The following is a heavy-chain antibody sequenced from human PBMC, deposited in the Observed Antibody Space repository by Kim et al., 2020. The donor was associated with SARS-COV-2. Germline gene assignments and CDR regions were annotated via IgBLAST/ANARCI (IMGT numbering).Heavy chain of an antibody. CDR3: ARVYRRWSSSWYKSQYYFDY. V-gene: IGHV1-69*13. J-gene: IGHJ4*02. D-gene: IGHD6-13*01. CDR1: GGTFSSYA. CDR2: IIPIFGTA. Sequence: SVKVSCKASGGTFSSYAISWVRQVPGQGLEWMGGIIPIFGTANYAQKFQGRVTITADESTSTAYMELSSLRSEDTAVYYCARVYRRWSSSWYKSQYYFDYWGQGTLVTVSS.